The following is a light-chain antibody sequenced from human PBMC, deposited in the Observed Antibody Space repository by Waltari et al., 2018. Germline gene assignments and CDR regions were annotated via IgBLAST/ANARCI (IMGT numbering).Light chain of an antibody. CDR3: QQSYSTPTWT. Sequence: DIRMTHSPTPLSASVGDRGNLTCRASQNINNYLNWYQQKPRKAPKLLIYAASIVQSGVPSRFSGSGSGTDFTLTISSLQPEDFATYYCQQSYSTPTWTFGQGTKVEIK. J-gene: IGKJ1*01. V-gene: IGKV1-39*01. CDR1: QNINNY. CDR2: AAS.